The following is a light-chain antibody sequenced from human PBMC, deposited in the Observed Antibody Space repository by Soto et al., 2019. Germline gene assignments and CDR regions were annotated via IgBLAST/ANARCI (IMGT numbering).Light chain of an antibody. CDR1: QSLLPSNGYNY. Sequence: DIVMTQSPLSLPVTPGEPASISCRSSQSLLPSNGYNYLAWYQQKPGQPPKLLSYWASTRESGVPERFSCSGSGTEFALTISSLQAEEVAVYYCQQYYSTPLTFGGITKVEIK. CDR2: WAS. J-gene: IGKJ4*01. V-gene: IGKV4-1*01. CDR3: QQYYSTPLT.